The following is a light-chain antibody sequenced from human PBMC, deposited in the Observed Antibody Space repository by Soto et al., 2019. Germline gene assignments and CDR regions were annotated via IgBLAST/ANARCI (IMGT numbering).Light chain of an antibody. CDR2: GAS. J-gene: IGKJ4*02. V-gene: IGKV3-11*01. CDR3: QQRSSWPLT. Sequence: EIVLTQSPATLSVSPGERATLSGRASQSVSSNLAWYQQKPGQAPRLLIDGASNRATGIPARFSGSGSGTDFTLTISSLEPEDFAVYFCQQRSSWPLTFGGGTKVDIK. CDR1: QSVSSN.